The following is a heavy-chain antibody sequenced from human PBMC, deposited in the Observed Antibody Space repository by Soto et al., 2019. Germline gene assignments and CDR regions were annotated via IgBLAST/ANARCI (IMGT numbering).Heavy chain of an antibody. D-gene: IGHD3-16*01. CDR1: GFTFSSYG. Sequence: GGSLRLSCAASGFTFSSYGMHWVRQAPGKGLEWVAVIWYDGSNKYYADSVKGRFTISRDNSKNTRYLQMNSLRAEDTAVYYCARDAAVGHGMDVWGQGTTVTVSS. J-gene: IGHJ6*02. CDR3: ARDAAVGHGMDV. V-gene: IGHV3-33*01. CDR2: IWYDGSNK.